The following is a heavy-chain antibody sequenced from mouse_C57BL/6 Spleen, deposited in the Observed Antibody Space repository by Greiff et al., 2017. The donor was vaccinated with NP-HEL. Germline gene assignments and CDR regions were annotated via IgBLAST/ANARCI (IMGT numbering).Heavy chain of an antibody. V-gene: IGHV4-1*01. CDR2: INPDSSTI. CDR3: ARGFITTVVATSDWYFDV. D-gene: IGHD1-1*01. J-gene: IGHJ1*03. CDR1: GIDFSRYW. Sequence: EVKLLQSGGGLVQPGGSLKLSCAASGIDFSRYWMSWVRRAPGKGLEWIGEINPDSSTINYAPSLKDKFIISRDNAKNTLYLQMSKVRSEDTALYYCARGFITTVVATSDWYFDVWGTGTTVTVSS.